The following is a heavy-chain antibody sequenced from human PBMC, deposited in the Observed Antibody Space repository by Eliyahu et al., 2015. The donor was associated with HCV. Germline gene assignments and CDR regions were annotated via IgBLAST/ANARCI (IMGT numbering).Heavy chain of an antibody. D-gene: IGHD3-9*01. V-gene: IGHV4-34*01. Sequence: QVQLQQWGAGLLKPSETLSLTCAVYGXSFSGYCWSWIRQPPGKGXXWIGEXNHSGSTNYNPSXKSRVTISVDTSKNQFSLKLSSVTAADTAVYYCARARRAYYDILTGTKEDPWGQGTLVTVSS. J-gene: IGHJ5*02. CDR1: GXSFSGYC. CDR2: XNHSGST. CDR3: ARARRAYYDILTGTKEDP.